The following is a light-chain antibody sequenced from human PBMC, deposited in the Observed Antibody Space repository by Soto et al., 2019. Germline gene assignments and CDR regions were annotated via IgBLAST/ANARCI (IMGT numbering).Light chain of an antibody. CDR3: QQYNSYSHVT. CDR1: QSISSW. CDR2: DAS. V-gene: IGKV1-5*01. J-gene: IGKJ1*01. Sequence: DIQMTQSPSTLSASVGERVTITCRAGQSISSWLAWYQQKPGKAPKLLIYDASSLESGVPSRFSGSGSGTEFTLTISSLQPDDFATYYCQQYNSYSHVTFGQGTKVDIK.